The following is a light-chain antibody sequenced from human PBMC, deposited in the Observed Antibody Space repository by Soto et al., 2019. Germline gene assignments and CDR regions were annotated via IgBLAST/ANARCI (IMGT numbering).Light chain of an antibody. CDR3: QQSYSSSWT. V-gene: IGKV1-39*01. CDR2: AAS. J-gene: IGKJ1*01. CDR1: QSISSY. Sequence: DIQMTQSPSSLYASVGDRVTITCRASQSISSYLNWYQQKPGKAPNLQSYAASSLQSGVPSRFSSRGSGTDFTLTIGSLQPEDSATYYCQQSYSSSWTVCQGTTMEIK.